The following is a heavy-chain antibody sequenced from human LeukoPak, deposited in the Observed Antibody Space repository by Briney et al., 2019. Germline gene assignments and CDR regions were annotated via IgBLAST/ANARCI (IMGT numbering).Heavy chain of an antibody. V-gene: IGHV1-2*02. CDR1: GYTFTGYY. Sequence: ASVKVSCKASGYTFTGYYMHWVRQAPGQGLEWMGWINPNSGGTNYAQKFQGRVTMTRDTSISTAYMELSRLRSDDTAVYYCARAPNWSYVPRRQDWRYWGQGTLVTVSS. CDR3: ARAPNWSYVPRRQDWRY. D-gene: IGHD1-7*01. CDR2: INPNSGGT. J-gene: IGHJ4*02.